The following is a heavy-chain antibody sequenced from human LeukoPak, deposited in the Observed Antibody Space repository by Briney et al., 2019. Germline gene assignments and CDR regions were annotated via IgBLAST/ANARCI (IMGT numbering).Heavy chain of an antibody. D-gene: IGHD6-6*01. Sequence: GGSLRLSCAASGFTFSSYSMNWVRQAPGKGLEWVSSISSSSRYIYYADSVKGRFTISRDNAKNSLYLQMNSLGAEDTAVYYCTKDLSTSSTAYLQHWGQGTLVTVSS. J-gene: IGHJ1*01. V-gene: IGHV3-21*01. CDR3: TKDLSTSSTAYLQH. CDR2: ISSSSRYI. CDR1: GFTFSSYS.